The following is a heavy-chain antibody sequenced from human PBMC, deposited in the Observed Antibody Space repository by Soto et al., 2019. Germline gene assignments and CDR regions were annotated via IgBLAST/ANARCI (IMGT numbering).Heavy chain of an antibody. CDR3: AKTVGLWFGELPFDY. V-gene: IGHV3-30*18. Sequence: LRLSFAASGFTFSSYAMHWVRQAPGKGLEWVAVMSYDGSNKYYADSVKGRFTISRDNSKNTLYLQMNSLRAEDTAVYYCAKTVGLWFGELPFDYWGQGTLVTVSS. D-gene: IGHD3-10*01. CDR2: MSYDGSNK. J-gene: IGHJ4*02. CDR1: GFTFSSYA.